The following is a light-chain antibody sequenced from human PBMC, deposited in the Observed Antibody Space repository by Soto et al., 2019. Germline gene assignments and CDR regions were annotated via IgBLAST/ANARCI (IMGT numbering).Light chain of an antibody. CDR3: QQYNSWPFT. V-gene: IGKV1-27*01. J-gene: IGKJ4*01. CDR1: QSIAPN. CDR2: ATS. Sequence: DVQMTQSPSSLSASVGERVTITCRASQSIAPNLAWYQQKPGQAPKLLIYATSTRATGIPSRFSGSGSGTDFTLTISSLQPEDVGTYYCQQYNSWPFTFGRGTKLEIK.